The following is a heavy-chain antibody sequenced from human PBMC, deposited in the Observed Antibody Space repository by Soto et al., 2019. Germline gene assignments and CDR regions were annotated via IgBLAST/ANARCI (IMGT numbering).Heavy chain of an antibody. CDR3: ARDRDDYGSGNYYNRIDF. CDR2: IIPIFGTP. V-gene: IGHV1-69*01. Sequence: QVQLVQSGAEVKKPGSSVKVSCKASGGIFSTYAISWLRQAPGQGLEGRGGIIPIFGTPNYAQGFQGRVTITADESTTTSYMELSRLKSEDTAVYYCARDRDDYGSGNYYNRIDFWGQGTLVTVSS. CDR1: GGIFSTYA. D-gene: IGHD3-10*01. J-gene: IGHJ4*02.